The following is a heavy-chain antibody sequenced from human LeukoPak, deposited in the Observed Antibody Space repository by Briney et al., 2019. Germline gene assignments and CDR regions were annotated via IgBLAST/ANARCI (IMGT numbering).Heavy chain of an antibody. Sequence: NPSETLSLTGTVSGGSISSYYWSWIRQPPGKGLEWIGYIYYSGSTNYNPSLKSRVTISVDTSKNQFSLKLSSVTAADTAVYYCARVVWQQLVPAFDYWGQGTLVTVSS. J-gene: IGHJ4*02. V-gene: IGHV4-59*01. CDR1: GGSISSYY. CDR2: IYYSGST. CDR3: ARVVWQQLVPAFDY. D-gene: IGHD6-13*01.